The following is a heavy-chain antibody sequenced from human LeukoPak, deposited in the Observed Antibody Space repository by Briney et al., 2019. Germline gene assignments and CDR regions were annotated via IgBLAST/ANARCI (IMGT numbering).Heavy chain of an antibody. V-gene: IGHV1-46*01. CDR3: ARGPYCGGDCYYPFDY. Sequence: ASVKVSCKASGYTFTIYYMHWVRQAPGQGLEWAGIINPSGGSTSYAQKFQGRVTVTRDMSTSTVYMELSSLRSEDTAVYYCARGPYCGGDCYYPFDYWGQGTLVTVSS. CDR1: GYTFTIYY. D-gene: IGHD2-21*02. J-gene: IGHJ4*02. CDR2: INPSGGST.